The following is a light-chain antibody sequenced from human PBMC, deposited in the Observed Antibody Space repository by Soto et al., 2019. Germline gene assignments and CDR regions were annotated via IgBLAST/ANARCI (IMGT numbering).Light chain of an antibody. V-gene: IGKV3-15*01. J-gene: IGKJ4*01. CDR2: GAS. CDR1: QSVSSN. CDR3: QQYNNWTPT. Sequence: EIVMTQSPATLSVSPGERATLSCRASQSVSSNLAWYQQKPGQAPRLLIYGASSRATGIPARFSGSGSGTVFTFTFSSLQSEDFAVFYCQQYNNWTPTFGGGTKVDIK.